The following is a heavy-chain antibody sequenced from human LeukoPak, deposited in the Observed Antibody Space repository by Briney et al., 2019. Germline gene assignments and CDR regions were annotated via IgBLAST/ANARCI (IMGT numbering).Heavy chain of an antibody. CDR2: ISAYNGNT. D-gene: IGHD3-22*01. V-gene: IGHV1-18*01. Sequence: ASVKVSCKASGYTFTSYGISWVRQAPGQGLEWMGWISAYNGNTNYAQKPQGRVTMTTDTSTSTAYMELSSLRSEDTAVYYCASSYDSSGSTGAFDIWGQGTMVTVSS. CDR3: ASSYDSSGSTGAFDI. J-gene: IGHJ3*02. CDR1: GYTFTSYG.